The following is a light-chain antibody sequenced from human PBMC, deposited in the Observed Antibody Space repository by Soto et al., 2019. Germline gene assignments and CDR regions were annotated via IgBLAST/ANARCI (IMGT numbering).Light chain of an antibody. CDR3: AAWDDSLNAYV. V-gene: IGLV1-44*01. CDR1: NSNIGSNT. J-gene: IGLJ1*01. CDR2: XDK. Sequence: QSVLTQPPSASGTPGQRVTISCSGSNSNIGSNTVNWYQQLPGTAPRFLIYXDKQRPPGVXXXXXXSKSGTSASLAIGGLXXXXXXXXXXAAWDDSLNAYVFGTGTKLTVL.